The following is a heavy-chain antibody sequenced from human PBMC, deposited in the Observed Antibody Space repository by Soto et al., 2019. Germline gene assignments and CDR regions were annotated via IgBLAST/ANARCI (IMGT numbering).Heavy chain of an antibody. D-gene: IGHD4-4*01. Sequence: QLQLQESGPGLVKPSETLSLTCTVSGGSISSSSYYWGWIRQPPGKGLEWIGSIYYSGSTYYNPSLKSRVTISVDTSKNQFSLKLSSVTAADTAVYYCARPTVAHGDNWFDPWGQGTLVTVSS. CDR1: GGSISSSSYY. CDR3: ARPTVAHGDNWFDP. V-gene: IGHV4-39*01. CDR2: IYYSGST. J-gene: IGHJ5*02.